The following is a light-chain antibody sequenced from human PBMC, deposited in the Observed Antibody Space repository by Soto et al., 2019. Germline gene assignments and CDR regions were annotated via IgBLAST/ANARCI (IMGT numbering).Light chain of an antibody. V-gene: IGKV1-5*01. CDR1: QTIGSS. CDR2: DAS. J-gene: IGKJ2*01. CDR3: QQHNDYSAVT. Sequence: DIQITQSPSTLSASVGDRVTITCRASQTIGSSLAWYQHKPGKAPKLLIFDASTLQTGVPSRFSGSGFGTEFTLTITGLQPDDFATYYCQQHNDYSAVTFGQGTK.